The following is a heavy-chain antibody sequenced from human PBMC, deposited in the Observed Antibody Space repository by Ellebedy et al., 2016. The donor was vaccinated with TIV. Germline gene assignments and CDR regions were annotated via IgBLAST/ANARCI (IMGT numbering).Heavy chain of an antibody. CDR2: IYYSGST. Sequence: SETLSLXCTVSGGSISSYYWSWIRQPPGKGLEWIGYIYYSGSTNYNPSLKSRVTISVDTSKNQFSLKLSSVTAADTAVYYCARVVLRYFGPGYGMDVWGQGTTVTVSS. V-gene: IGHV4-59*12. D-gene: IGHD3-9*01. CDR3: ARVVLRYFGPGYGMDV. CDR1: GGSISSYY. J-gene: IGHJ6*02.